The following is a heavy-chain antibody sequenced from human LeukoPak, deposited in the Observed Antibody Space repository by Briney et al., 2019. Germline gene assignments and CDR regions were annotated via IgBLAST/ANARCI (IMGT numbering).Heavy chain of an antibody. J-gene: IGHJ4*02. CDR2: ISGSGGST. CDR1: GFTFSSYA. D-gene: IGHD2-2*01. Sequence: GGSLRLSCAASGFTFSSYATSWVRQAPGKGLEWVSAISGSGGSTYYADSVKGRFTISRDNSKNTLYLQMNSLRAEDTAVYYCAKDLLRYCSSTSCLGGIDYWGQGTLVTVSS. V-gene: IGHV3-23*01. CDR3: AKDLLRYCSSTSCLGGIDY.